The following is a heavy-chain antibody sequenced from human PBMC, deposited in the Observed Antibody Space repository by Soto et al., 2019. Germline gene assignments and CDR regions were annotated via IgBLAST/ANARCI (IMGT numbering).Heavy chain of an antibody. J-gene: IGHJ6*02. CDR3: ARIIGPRPAYYYYAMDV. Sequence: EVQLVESGGGLVQAGGSLTLSCAASGFTFSDYELNWVRQAPGKGLEWLSYISGSGSVIYYADSVRGRFIISRDNAKDSLFLQMHSLRAEDTAVYYCARIIGPRPAYYYYAMDVWGQGTTVTVS. V-gene: IGHV3-48*03. CDR1: GFTFSDYE. CDR2: ISGSGSVI. D-gene: IGHD6-6*01.